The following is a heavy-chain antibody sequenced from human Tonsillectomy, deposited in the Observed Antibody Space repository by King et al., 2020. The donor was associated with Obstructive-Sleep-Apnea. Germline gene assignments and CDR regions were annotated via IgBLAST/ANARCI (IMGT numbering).Heavy chain of an antibody. V-gene: IGHV2-5*04. D-gene: IGHD3-22*01. J-gene: IGHJ5*02. Sequence: TLKESGPPLVRRTQTLTLTCTFSGFSLTSNGVGVGWLRQPPGKAMESLALIFWNDGKRYNPSLQSRLTITTDTSKNQVVLTMTNVDVVDTGTYFCEQAKYYFESSEGFDWFDPWGQGTLVTISS. CDR1: GFSLTSNGVG. CDR2: IFWNDGK. CDR3: EQAKYYFESSEGFDWFDP.